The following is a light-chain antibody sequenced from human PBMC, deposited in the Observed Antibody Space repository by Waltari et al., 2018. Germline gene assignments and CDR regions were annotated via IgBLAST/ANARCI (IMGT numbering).Light chain of an antibody. CDR3: CSYAGRYTNYV. CDR1: PSSFGPYDH. V-gene: IGLV2-11*01. CDR2: DVT. Sequence: QSALTQPRSVSGSPGQSVTIPCTGTPSSFGPYDHFSWYQQRPGKAPKLIIYDVTERPSWVPDRFSGSKSDNKASLTISGLQADDEADYYCCSYAGRYTNYVFGSGTKVTVL. J-gene: IGLJ1*01.